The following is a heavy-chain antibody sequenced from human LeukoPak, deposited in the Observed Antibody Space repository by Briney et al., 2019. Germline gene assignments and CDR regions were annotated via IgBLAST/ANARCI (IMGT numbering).Heavy chain of an antibody. CDR2: IYYSGST. CDR1: GGSISSGDYY. V-gene: IGHV4-30-4*08. D-gene: IGHD6-13*01. CDR3: AREGEIAAAGTFRH. J-gene: IGHJ4*02. Sequence: SETLSLTCTVSGGSISSGDYYWGWIRQPPGKGLEWIGYIYYSGSTYYNPSLKSRVTISADTSKNQFSLKLSSVAAADTAVYYCAREGEIAAAGTFRHWGQGTLVTVSS.